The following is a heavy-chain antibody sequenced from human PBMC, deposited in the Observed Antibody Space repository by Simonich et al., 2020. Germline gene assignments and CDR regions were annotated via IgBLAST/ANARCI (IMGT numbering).Heavy chain of an antibody. CDR1: GYTFTSYG. CDR3: ARASRGTWWYYYFDY. J-gene: IGHJ4*02. V-gene: IGHV1-18*01. Sequence: QVQLVQSGAEVKKPGASVKVSCKASGYTFTSYGISWVRQAPGQGLEWMGWIRAYTGNTNYAQKLQGRVTMTTDTSTSTAYMELRSLRSDDTAVYYCARASRGTWWYYYFDYWGQGTLVTVSS. CDR2: IRAYTGNT. D-gene: IGHD2-15*01.